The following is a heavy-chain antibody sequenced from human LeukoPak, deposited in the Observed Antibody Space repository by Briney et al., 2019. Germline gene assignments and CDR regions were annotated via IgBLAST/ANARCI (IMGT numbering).Heavy chain of an antibody. CDR2: ISYSGTT. J-gene: IGHJ3*02. V-gene: IGHV4-59*01. D-gene: IGHD5/OR15-5a*01. CDR3: ARDKGLPQAFDI. Sequence: SETLSLPCTVSGGSISSFYWSWILQPPEKGLEYIGYISYSGTTSYNPSLNSRVTISVDTTKNQFPLKLTSVTAADTAVYYCARDKGLPQAFDIWGQGTMVTVSS. CDR1: GGSISSFY.